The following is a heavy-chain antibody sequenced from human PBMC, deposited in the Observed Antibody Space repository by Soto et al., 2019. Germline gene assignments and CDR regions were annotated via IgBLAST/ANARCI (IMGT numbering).Heavy chain of an antibody. CDR1: GGFISSGGYY. Sequence: QVQLQESGPGLVKPSQTLSLTCTVSGGFISSGGYYWSWIRQHPGKGLEWIGYIDYRGSTDYSPSLKNRVTISLDTSKNQFSLKLSSVTAADTAVYFCVSGVIHWGLGTLVTVSS. V-gene: IGHV4-31*03. J-gene: IGHJ4*02. D-gene: IGHD3-10*01. CDR2: IDYRGST. CDR3: VSGVIH.